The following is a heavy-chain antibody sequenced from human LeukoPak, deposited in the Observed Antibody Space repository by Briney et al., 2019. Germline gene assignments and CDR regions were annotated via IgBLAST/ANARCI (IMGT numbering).Heavy chain of an antibody. CDR3: ARGSERCSSTSCPNKPFDY. V-gene: IGHV1-2*02. Sequence: ASVKVSCKASGYTFSDYYMHWVRQAPGQGLEWMGWINSNSGGTKYEQKFQGRVTMTRDTSISTVYVELSRLRFDDTAVYYCARGSERCSSTSCPNKPFDYWGQGTLVTVSS. CDR2: INSNSGGT. CDR1: GYTFSDYY. J-gene: IGHJ4*02. D-gene: IGHD2-2*01.